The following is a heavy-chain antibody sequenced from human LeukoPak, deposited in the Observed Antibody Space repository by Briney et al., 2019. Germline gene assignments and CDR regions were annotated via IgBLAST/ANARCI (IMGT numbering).Heavy chain of an antibody. CDR2: IVVGSGNT. J-gene: IGHJ6*02. V-gene: IGHV1-58*01. Sequence: SVKVSCKASGFTFTSSAVQWVRQARGQRLEWIGWIVVGSGNTNYAQKFQERVTITRDMSTSTAYMELSSLRSEDTAVYYCAAAFSIAAAGPSYYYGMDVWGQGTTVTVSS. D-gene: IGHD6-13*01. CDR1: GFTFTSSA. CDR3: AAAFSIAAAGPSYYYGMDV.